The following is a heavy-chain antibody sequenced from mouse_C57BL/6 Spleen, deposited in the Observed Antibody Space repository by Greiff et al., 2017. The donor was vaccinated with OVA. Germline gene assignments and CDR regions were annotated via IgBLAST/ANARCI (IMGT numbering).Heavy chain of an antibody. J-gene: IGHJ4*01. D-gene: IGHD1-1*01. CDR3: ARETTVGGDYAMDY. Sequence: QVQLKQSGAELVKPGASVKISCKASGYAFSSYWMNWVKQRPGKGLEWIGQIYPGDGDTNYNGKFKGKATLTADKSSSTAYMQLSSLTSEDSAVYFCARETTVGGDYAMDYWGQGTSVTVSS. CDR2: IYPGDGDT. CDR1: GYAFSSYW. V-gene: IGHV1-80*01.